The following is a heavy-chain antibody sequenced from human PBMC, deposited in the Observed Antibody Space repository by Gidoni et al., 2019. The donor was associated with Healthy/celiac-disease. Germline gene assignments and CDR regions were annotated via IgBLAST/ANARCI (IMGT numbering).Heavy chain of an antibody. J-gene: IGHJ4*02. CDR1: GFTFSSYA. CDR2: ISGSVGST. D-gene: IGHD5-18*01. Sequence: EVQLLESGGGLVQPGGSLRLSCAASGFTFSSYAMSWFRQAPGKGLEWVSAISGSVGSTYYADSVKGRFTISRDNSKNTLYLQMNSLRAEDTAVYYCAKWVGKYSYGSRYYFDYWGQGTLVTVSS. V-gene: IGHV3-23*01. CDR3: AKWVGKYSYGSRYYFDY.